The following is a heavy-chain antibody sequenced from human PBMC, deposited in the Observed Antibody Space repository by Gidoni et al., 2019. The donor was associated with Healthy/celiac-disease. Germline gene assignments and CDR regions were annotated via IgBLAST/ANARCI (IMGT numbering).Heavy chain of an antibody. D-gene: IGHD3-10*01. Sequence: QLQLQESGPGLVKPSETLSLTCTVSGGSISSSSYYWGWIRQPPGKGLEWIGSIYYSGSTYYNPSLKSRVTISVDTSKNQFSLKLSSVTAADTAVYYCRGWFGELYGMDVWGQGTTVTVSS. J-gene: IGHJ6*02. CDR3: RGWFGELYGMDV. CDR1: GGSISSSSYY. V-gene: IGHV4-39*01. CDR2: IYYSGST.